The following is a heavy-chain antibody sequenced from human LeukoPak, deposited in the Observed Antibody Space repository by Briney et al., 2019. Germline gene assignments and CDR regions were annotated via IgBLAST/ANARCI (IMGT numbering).Heavy chain of an antibody. D-gene: IGHD6-19*01. CDR2: IYGGGST. CDR1: GLSVSSNF. CDR3: ASWPVGWYGEDP. Sequence: GGSLRLSCAATGLSVSSNFMSWVRQAPGKGLEWLSVIYGGGSTYYADSVKGRFTISRDTPKNTLYLQMNSLRVEDTAVYYCASWPVGWYGEDPWGQGTLVTVSS. V-gene: IGHV3-53*01. J-gene: IGHJ5*02.